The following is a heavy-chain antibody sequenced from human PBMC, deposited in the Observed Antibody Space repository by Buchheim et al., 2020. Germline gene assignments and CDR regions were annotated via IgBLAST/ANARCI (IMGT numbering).Heavy chain of an antibody. CDR3: ASLARYDDFWSGYYPNN. D-gene: IGHD3-3*01. CDR2: LSGSGGTT. V-gene: IGHV3-23*01. CDR1: GFTFSSYA. Sequence: EVQLLESGGGLVQPGGSLRLSCAASGFTFSSYAMSWVRQAPGKGLEWVSGLSGSGGTTYYADPVKGRFTISRDNSKNTLYLQMNSLRAEDTAVYYCASLARYDDFWSGYYPNNWGQGTL. J-gene: IGHJ4*02.